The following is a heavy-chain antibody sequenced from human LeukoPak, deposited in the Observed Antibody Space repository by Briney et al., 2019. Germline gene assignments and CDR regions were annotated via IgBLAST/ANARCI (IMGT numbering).Heavy chain of an antibody. Sequence: PGRSLRLSCAASGYTFSSYGMHWVRQAPGKGLEWVAVISYDGSNKYYADSVKGRFTISRDNSKNTLYLQMNSLRAEDTAVYYCAKVIRGDSYGDYWGQGTLVTVSS. V-gene: IGHV3-30*18. D-gene: IGHD5-18*01. CDR3: AKVIRGDSYGDY. CDR1: GYTFSSYG. J-gene: IGHJ4*02. CDR2: ISYDGSNK.